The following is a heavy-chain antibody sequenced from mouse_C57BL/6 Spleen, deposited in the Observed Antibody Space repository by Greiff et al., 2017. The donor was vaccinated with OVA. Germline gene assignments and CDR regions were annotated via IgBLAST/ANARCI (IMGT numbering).Heavy chain of an antibody. V-gene: IGHV1-64*01. CDR1: GYTFTSYW. CDR2: IHPNGGST. D-gene: IGHD2-4*01. Sequence: QVQLQQPGAELVKPGASVTLSCTASGYTFTSYWMRWVKQRPGQGLEWFGMIHPNGGSTNYNEKFKSKATLTVDKSSSTAYMQLVSLTSEDSAVYYCARLFDYDLLFAYWGQGTLVTVSA. CDR3: ARLFDYDLLFAY. J-gene: IGHJ3*01.